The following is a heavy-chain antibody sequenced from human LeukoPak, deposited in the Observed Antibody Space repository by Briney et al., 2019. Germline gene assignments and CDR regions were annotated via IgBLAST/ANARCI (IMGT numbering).Heavy chain of an antibody. Sequence: SETLSLTCTVSGGSISSYYWSWNRQPPGKGLEWIGYIYFSGNTNYNPSLKSRVIISVDTSKNQLSLQLTSVTAADTAVYYCARHGYNPVGFDIWGQGTVVTVSP. D-gene: IGHD5-24*01. V-gene: IGHV4-59*08. CDR1: GGSISSYY. CDR3: ARHGYNPVGFDI. CDR2: IYFSGNT. J-gene: IGHJ3*02.